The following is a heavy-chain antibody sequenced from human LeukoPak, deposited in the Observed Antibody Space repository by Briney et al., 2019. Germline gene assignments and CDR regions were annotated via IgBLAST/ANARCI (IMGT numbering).Heavy chain of an antibody. CDR1: GFTFSSYE. D-gene: IGHD2-21*02. J-gene: IGHJ4*02. Sequence: GGSLRLSCAASGFTFSSYEMNWVRQAPGKGLEWVSYISSSGSTIYYADSVKGRFTISRDNAKNSLYLQMNSLRAEDTAVYYCASVGYCGGDCYSAHFDHWGQGTLVTVFS. CDR2: ISSSGSTI. V-gene: IGHV3-48*03. CDR3: ASVGYCGGDCYSAHFDH.